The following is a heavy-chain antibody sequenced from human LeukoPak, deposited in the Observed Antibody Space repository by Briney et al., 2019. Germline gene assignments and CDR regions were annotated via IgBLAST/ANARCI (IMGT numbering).Heavy chain of an antibody. CDR3: ASDTPLHF. CDR1: GGSISSNNW. J-gene: IGHJ4*02. CDR2: IHHSGNT. V-gene: IGHV4-4*02. Sequence: QVQLQESGPGLVKPSETLSLTCAVSGGSISSNNWWSWVRQPPGKGLEWIGEIHHSGNTNYTPSLKSRVTISLDKSRNLFSLKLSSVTAADTAVYYCASDTPLHFWGQGTLVTVSS.